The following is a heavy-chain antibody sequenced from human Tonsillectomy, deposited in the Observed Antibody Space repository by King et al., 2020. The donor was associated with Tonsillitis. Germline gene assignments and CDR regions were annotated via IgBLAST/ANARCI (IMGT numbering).Heavy chain of an antibody. CDR3: VGTWH. CDR1: GFAFSSYN. J-gene: IGHJ4*02. CDR2: IKPDGNEK. Sequence: VQLVESGGDLVQPGGSLRLSCTTSGFAFSSYNMHWVRQAPGKGLEWVATIKPDGNEKNYVGSVRGRFTISRDNAKSSVYLQMNSLRDEDTGVYYCVGTWHWGQGTLVTVSS. V-gene: IGHV3-7*01.